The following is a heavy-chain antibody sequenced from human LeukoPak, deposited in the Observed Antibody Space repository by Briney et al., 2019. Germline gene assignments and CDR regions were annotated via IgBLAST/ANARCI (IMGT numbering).Heavy chain of an antibody. CDR1: GFTVSSNY. V-gene: IGHV3-53*01. D-gene: IGHD1-26*01. CDR2: IYSGGST. CDR3: AREGRGTSRDAFDI. J-gene: IGHJ3*02. Sequence: GGSLRLSCAASGFTVSSNYMSWVRQAPGKGLEWVSVIYSGGSTYYADSVKGRFTISRDNSKNTLYLQMNSLRAEDTAVYYCAREGRGTSRDAFDIWGQGTMVTVSS.